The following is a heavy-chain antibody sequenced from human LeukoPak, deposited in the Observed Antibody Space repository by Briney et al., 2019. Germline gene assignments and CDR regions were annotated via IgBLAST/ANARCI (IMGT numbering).Heavy chain of an antibody. J-gene: IGHJ4*02. CDR2: VYYSGSA. Sequence: TSETLSLTCTVSGDFITAYYWSWIRQPPGKGLEWIGYVYYSGSAEYNPSLRSRVTISLEMSKHQFSLNLTSVTAADTAVYYCASNTGTVFDYWGQGTLVTVSS. D-gene: IGHD7-27*01. V-gene: IGHV4-59*01. CDR3: ASNTGTVFDY. CDR1: GDFITAYY.